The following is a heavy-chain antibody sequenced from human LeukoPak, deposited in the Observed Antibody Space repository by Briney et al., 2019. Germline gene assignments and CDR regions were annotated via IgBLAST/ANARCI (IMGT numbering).Heavy chain of an antibody. CDR3: VRDANWACDS. Sequence: GGSLRLSCAASGFTFSINAMNWVRQAPGKGLEWVAQITGDGNNKWYSDSVRGRLTISRDTSKNTLYLQMNSLRADDTAVYYCVRDANWACDSWGQGILVTVSS. CDR1: GFTFSINA. D-gene: IGHD7-27*01. CDR2: ITGDGNNK. J-gene: IGHJ5*01. V-gene: IGHV3-30*02.